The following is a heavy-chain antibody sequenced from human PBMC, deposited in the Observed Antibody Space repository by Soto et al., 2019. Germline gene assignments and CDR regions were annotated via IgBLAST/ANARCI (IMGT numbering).Heavy chain of an antibody. D-gene: IGHD3-10*01. CDR1: GGSISSYS. J-gene: IGHJ3*02. CDR3: ARVWGGAFDI. V-gene: IGHV4-59*01. CDR2: IYYSGST. Sequence: QVQLQQAVPGLVKPSETLSLTCTDSGGSISSYSWIWIRQPPGKGLEWIGYIYYSGSTNYNPSLKSRVTLSVDTSKNQFSLKLSSVTAADTAVYYWARVWGGAFDIWGQGTMVTVSS.